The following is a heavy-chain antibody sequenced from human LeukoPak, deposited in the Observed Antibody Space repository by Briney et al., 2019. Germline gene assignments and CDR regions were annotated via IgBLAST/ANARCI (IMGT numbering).Heavy chain of an antibody. Sequence: GGSLRLSCAASGFTFSSSGMHWGRQAPGKGLEWVAVIWYDGSDKYSADSVKGRFTISRDNSKNTLYLQMNSLRAEDTAVYYCASAPYGSGTFLDYWGQGTLVTVSS. V-gene: IGHV3-33*01. CDR2: IWYDGSDK. J-gene: IGHJ4*02. CDR1: GFTFSSSG. D-gene: IGHD3-10*01. CDR3: ASAPYGSGTFLDY.